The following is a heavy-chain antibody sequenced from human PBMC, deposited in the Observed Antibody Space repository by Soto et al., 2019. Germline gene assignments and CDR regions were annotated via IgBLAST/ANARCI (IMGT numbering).Heavy chain of an antibody. Sequence: QVKLVQSGAEVKKPGSSVKVSCKASGGTFSSYAISWVRQAPGQGLEWMGGIIPIFGTANYAQKFQGRVTITADESTSTDYMELSSLRSEDTAVYYCARDGAYCGGDCYSDYWGQGTLVTVSS. J-gene: IGHJ4*02. CDR2: IIPIFGTA. V-gene: IGHV1-69*01. D-gene: IGHD2-21*02. CDR1: GGTFSSYA. CDR3: ARDGAYCGGDCYSDY.